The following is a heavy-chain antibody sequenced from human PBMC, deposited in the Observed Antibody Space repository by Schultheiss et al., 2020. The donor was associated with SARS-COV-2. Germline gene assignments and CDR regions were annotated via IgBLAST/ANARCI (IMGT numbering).Heavy chain of an antibody. J-gene: IGHJ4*02. D-gene: IGHD6-13*01. CDR1: GGSISSYY. CDR2: IYTSGST. CDR3: ARQSGGRSSSSWYVLFDY. V-gene: IGHV4-4*07. Sequence: SETLSLTCTVSGGSISSYYWSWIRQPAGKGLEWIGRIYTSGSTNYNPSLKSRVTISVDTSKNQFSLKLSSVTAADTAVYYCARQSGGRSSSSWYVLFDYWCQGTLVTVSS.